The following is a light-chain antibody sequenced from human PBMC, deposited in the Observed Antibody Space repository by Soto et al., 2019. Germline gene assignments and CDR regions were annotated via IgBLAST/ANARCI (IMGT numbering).Light chain of an antibody. CDR2: KAS. CDR3: QQYNSYPLT. Sequence: DIQMTQSPSTLSASVGDRVTITCRASQSISSWLAWYQQKPGKAPKLLIYKASSLESGVPSRFSGSGSGAAFTPTISSLQPDDFATYYCQQYNSYPLTFGGGTKVDIK. J-gene: IGKJ4*01. CDR1: QSISSW. V-gene: IGKV1-5*03.